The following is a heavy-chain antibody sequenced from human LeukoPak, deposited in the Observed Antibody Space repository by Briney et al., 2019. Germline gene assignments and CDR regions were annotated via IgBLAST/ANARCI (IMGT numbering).Heavy chain of an antibody. J-gene: IGHJ6*03. Sequence: GGSLRLSCAASGFTFSSYGMHWVRQAPGKGLEWVAFIRYDGSNKYYAESVKGRFTISRDNSKNTLYLQMNSLRAEDTAVYYCARGYYNPHYYYYYYYMDVWGKGTTVTVSS. CDR2: IRYDGSNK. V-gene: IGHV3-30*02. D-gene: IGHD3-10*01. CDR3: ARGYYNPHYYYYYYYMDV. CDR1: GFTFSSYG.